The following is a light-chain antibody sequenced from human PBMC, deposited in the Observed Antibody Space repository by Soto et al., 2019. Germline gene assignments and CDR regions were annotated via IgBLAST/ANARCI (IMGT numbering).Light chain of an antibody. J-gene: IGLJ1*01. V-gene: IGLV2-14*01. CDR2: EVN. CDR3: FSYTSSGTYV. CDR1: SSDVGNYKY. Sequence: QSALTQPASVSGSPGQSITISCTGTSSDVGNYKYVSWYQQHPGKAPKLIIYEVNNRPSGVANRFSGTNSGNTASLTISGLQAEEEADYYCFSYTSSGTYVFGTGTKVTVL.